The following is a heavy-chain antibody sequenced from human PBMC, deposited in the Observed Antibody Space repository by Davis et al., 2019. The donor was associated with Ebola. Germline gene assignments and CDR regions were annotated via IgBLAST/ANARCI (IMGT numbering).Heavy chain of an antibody. D-gene: IGHD4-11*01. Sequence: SETLSPTCAVSGGSISSSYWWSWVRQPPGKGLEWIGEIYHSGSTNYNPSLKSRVTISVDTSKNQFSLKLRSVTAADTAVYYCARDKYSKYDGGTGWFDPWGQGTLVTVSS. V-gene: IGHV4-4*02. CDR3: ARDKYSKYDGGTGWFDP. CDR1: GGSISSSYW. CDR2: IYHSGST. J-gene: IGHJ5*02.